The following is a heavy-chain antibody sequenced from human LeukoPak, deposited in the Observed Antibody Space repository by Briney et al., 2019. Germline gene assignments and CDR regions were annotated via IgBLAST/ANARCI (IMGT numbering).Heavy chain of an antibody. J-gene: IGHJ4*02. D-gene: IGHD3-10*01. CDR3: AKDGVPSRWFGRNYFDY. CDR1: GLTFSSYA. CDR2: ISYDGFDR. Sequence: GGSLRLICAASGLTFSSYAMHWVRQAPGKGLEWVAVISYDGFDRYYADPVKGRFTISRDNSKNTLYLQMNSLRAEDTAVYYCAKDGVPSRWFGRNYFDYWGQGTLVTVSS. V-gene: IGHV3-30*04.